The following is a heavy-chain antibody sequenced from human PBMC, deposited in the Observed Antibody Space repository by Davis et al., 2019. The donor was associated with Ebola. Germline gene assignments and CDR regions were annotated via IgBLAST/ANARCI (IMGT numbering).Heavy chain of an antibody. D-gene: IGHD1-26*01. CDR1: GVSISSTTYY. CDR2: IYSTGGT. CDR3: ARHGAQWELISFFDY. V-gene: IGHV4-39*01. Sequence: GSLRLSCTVSGVSISSTTYYWGWIRQSPGKGLEWIGSIYSTGGTHYNPSLKSQFTISVGTSNNQFSLKLSSVTAADTAVYYCARHGAQWELISFFDYWGQGTLVTVSS. J-gene: IGHJ4*02.